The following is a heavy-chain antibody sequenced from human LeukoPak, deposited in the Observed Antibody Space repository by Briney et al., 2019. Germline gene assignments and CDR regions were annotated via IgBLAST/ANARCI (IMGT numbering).Heavy chain of an antibody. CDR3: AAGIRYAFDY. Sequence: PGGALRLPCAPSGYNFTDYPMNWVRQAPGKGLEWISNIRTTAEGAKYAYYEGSVKGRVPLSRDVGKNALYLHTNSLRDDETAVYYSAAGIRYAFDYWGQGILVTVSS. D-gene: IGHD3-9*01. CDR2: IRTTAEGAKYA. V-gene: IGHV3-48*02. J-gene: IGHJ4*02. CDR1: GYNFTDYP.